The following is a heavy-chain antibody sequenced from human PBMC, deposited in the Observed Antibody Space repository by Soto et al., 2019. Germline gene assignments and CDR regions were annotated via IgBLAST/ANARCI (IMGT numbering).Heavy chain of an antibody. D-gene: IGHD4-17*01. CDR3: ARSQTTVTSYDY. J-gene: IGHJ4*02. CDR1: GGSISSSSYY. Sequence: PSETLSHTCTVSGGSISSSSYYWGWIRQPPGKGLEWIGSIYYSGSTYYNPSLKSRVTISVDTSKNQFSLKLSSVTAADTAVYYCARSQTTVTSYDYWGQGTLVTVSS. V-gene: IGHV4-39*07. CDR2: IYYSGST.